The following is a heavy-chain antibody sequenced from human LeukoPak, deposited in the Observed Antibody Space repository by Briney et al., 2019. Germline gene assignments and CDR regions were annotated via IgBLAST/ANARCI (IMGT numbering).Heavy chain of an antibody. V-gene: IGHV4-34*01. J-gene: IGHJ5*02. Sequence: PSETLSLTCAVYGGSFSGYYWSWIRQPPGKGLEWIGEINHSGSTNYNPSLKSRVTLSVDTSKNQFSLKLSSVTAADTAVYYCARDPSSSWSNWFDPWGQGTLVTVSS. D-gene: IGHD6-13*01. CDR3: ARDPSSSWSNWFDP. CDR2: INHSGST. CDR1: GGSFSGYY.